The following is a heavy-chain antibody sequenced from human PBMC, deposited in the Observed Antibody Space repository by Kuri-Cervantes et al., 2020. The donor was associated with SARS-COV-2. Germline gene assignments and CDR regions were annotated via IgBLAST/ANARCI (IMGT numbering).Heavy chain of an antibody. CDR3: ARAYQYLGWWFDP. CDR2: ISAYNGNI. V-gene: IGHV1-18*01. Sequence: ASVKVSCKASGYTFTSYGISWVRQAPGQGLEWMGWISAYNGNINYAQKLQGRVTMTTDTSTSTAYMELRSLRSDYTAVYYCARAYQYLGWWFDPCGQGTLVTVSS. CDR1: GYTFTSYG. D-gene: IGHD3-9*01. J-gene: IGHJ5*02.